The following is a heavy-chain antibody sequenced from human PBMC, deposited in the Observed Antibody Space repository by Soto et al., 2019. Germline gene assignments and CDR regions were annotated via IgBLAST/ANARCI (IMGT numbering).Heavy chain of an antibody. Sequence: PGGSLRLSCAASGFSFSNHDMHWVRQPKGKGLEWVSGITTGGNAYFADSVKGRFSISRGNAKNSFYLQTSSLRAEDTAMYYCVRVNADAYDVWGQGTMVTVSS. V-gene: IGHV3-13*01. CDR1: GFSFSNHD. CDR2: ITTGGNA. CDR3: VRVNADAYDV. J-gene: IGHJ3*01.